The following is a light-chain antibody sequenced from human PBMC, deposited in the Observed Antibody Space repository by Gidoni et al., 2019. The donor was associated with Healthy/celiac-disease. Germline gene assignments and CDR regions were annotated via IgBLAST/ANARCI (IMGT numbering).Light chain of an antibody. CDR3: QRYGSSPPWT. Sequence: EIVLTQSPGTLSLSPGERATLPCRASQSVSSSYLAWYQQKPGQAPRLLIYGASSRATGIPDRFSGSGSGTDFTLTISRLEPEDFAVYYCQRYGSSPPWTFGQGTKVEIK. CDR1: QSVSSSY. J-gene: IGKJ1*01. CDR2: GAS. V-gene: IGKV3-20*01.